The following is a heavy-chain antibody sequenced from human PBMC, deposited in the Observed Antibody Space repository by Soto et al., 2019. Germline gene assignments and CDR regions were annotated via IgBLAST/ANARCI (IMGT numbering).Heavy chain of an antibody. Sequence: GASVKVASKASGYTLTISVITGVRQAPGQGLKWMGWISGYNGNTNYAQKFQGRVTMTVDTSTTTAFMELTSLTSDDRAVYYCGGGGVRGVITRTRDYYGMDVWGQGTTVTVSS. D-gene: IGHD3-10*01. CDR3: GGGGVRGVITRTRDYYGMDV. V-gene: IGHV1-18*01. CDR2: ISGYNGNT. J-gene: IGHJ6*02. CDR1: GYTLTISV.